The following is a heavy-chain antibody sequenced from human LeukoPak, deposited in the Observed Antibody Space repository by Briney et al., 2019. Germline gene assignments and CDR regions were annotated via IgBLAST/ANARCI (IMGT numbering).Heavy chain of an antibody. J-gene: IGHJ3*02. V-gene: IGHV3-73*01. Sequence: GGSLRLSCAVSGFTFSGSAMHWVRQASGKGLEWIGRIRSKSSNYATAYAASVKGRITTSRDDSKNTAYLQMNSLKTEDTAVYYCTRSYGVRAFDIWGQGTMVTVSS. CDR2: IRSKSSNYAT. D-gene: IGHD3-3*01. CDR1: GFTFSGSA. CDR3: TRSYGVRAFDI.